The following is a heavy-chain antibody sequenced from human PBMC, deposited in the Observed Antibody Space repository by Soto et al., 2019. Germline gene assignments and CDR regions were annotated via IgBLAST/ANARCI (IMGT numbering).Heavy chain of an antibody. J-gene: IGHJ4*02. CDR3: ANWGKSGSDF. CDR2: ISSNGGST. CDR1: GFTFSSYA. D-gene: IGHD3-16*01. Sequence: GGSLRLSCSAPGFTFSSYAMHWARQAPGKGLEYVSAISSNGGSTYYADSVKGRFTISRDNSKNTLYLQMDSLRAEDTAVYYCANWGKSGSDFWGQGTPVTVSS. V-gene: IGHV3-64*04.